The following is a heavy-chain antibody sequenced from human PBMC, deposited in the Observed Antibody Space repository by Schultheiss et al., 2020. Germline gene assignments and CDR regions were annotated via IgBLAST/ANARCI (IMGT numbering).Heavy chain of an antibody. J-gene: IGHJ6*03. D-gene: IGHD2-2*01. CDR3: ARGCSSTSCRLDYYYMDV. Sequence: GGSLRLSCAASGFTFSSYGMHWVRQAPGKGLEWVAVIWYDGSNKYYADSVKGRFTISRDNSKNTLYLQMNSLRAEDTAVYYCARGCSSTSCRLDYYYMDVWGKGTTVTGSS. V-gene: IGHV3-33*01. CDR2: IWYDGSNK. CDR1: GFTFSSYG.